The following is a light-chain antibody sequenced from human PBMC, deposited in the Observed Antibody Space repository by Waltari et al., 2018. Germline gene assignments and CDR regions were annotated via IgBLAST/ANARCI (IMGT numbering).Light chain of an antibody. Sequence: QSALTQPASVSGSPGQSITISCTGTDRDIVPYNYASWYQQHPGRAPQLIIYGVSDRPSGVSNRFSGSKSGHTASLTISGLQAEDEADYYCSSFTRSRTWLFGGGTKVTVL. CDR2: GVS. V-gene: IGLV2-14*03. CDR3: SSFTRSRTWL. CDR1: DRDIVPYNY. J-gene: IGLJ3*02.